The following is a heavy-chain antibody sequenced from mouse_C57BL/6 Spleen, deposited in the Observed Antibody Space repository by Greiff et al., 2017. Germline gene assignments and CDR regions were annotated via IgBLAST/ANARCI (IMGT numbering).Heavy chain of an antibody. CDR1: GFSLTRYA. CDR2: IWTGGGT. Sequence: VQLVESGPGLVAPSQCLSITCTVSGFSLTRYAISWVRQPPGKSLEWLGVIWTGGGTNYNSALKYRLSNSKDNSKSQVFLKMNSLQTDDTARYYCARRSTMIPYYAMDYWGQGTSGTVSS. CDR3: ARRSTMIPYYAMDY. V-gene: IGHV2-9-1*01. D-gene: IGHD2-4*01. J-gene: IGHJ4*01.